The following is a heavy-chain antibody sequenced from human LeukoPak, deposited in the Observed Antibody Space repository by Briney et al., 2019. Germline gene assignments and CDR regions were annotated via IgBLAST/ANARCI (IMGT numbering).Heavy chain of an antibody. D-gene: IGHD3-16*01. CDR3: AKGDWFDP. Sequence: GGSLRLSCAASGFTFSSYGMHWVRQASGKGLEWVAVISYDGSNKYYADSVKGRFTISRDNSKNTLYLQMNSLRAEDTAVYYCAKGDWFDPWGQGTLVTVSS. V-gene: IGHV3-30*18. CDR2: ISYDGSNK. CDR1: GFTFSSYG. J-gene: IGHJ5*02.